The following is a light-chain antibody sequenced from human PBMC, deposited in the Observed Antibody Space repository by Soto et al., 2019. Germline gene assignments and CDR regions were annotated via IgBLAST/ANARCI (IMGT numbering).Light chain of an antibody. J-gene: IGKJ5*01. Sequence: DIQMTQSRSSLSASVGDRVSITCRASQSISSYLNWYQQKPVKAPKLLIYAAASLQSGVPSRFSGSGSGTDFTLTISSLQPEDFATYYCQQSYSTPSITLGQGTRLEI. V-gene: IGKV1-39*01. CDR1: QSISSY. CDR2: AAA. CDR3: QQSYSTPSIT.